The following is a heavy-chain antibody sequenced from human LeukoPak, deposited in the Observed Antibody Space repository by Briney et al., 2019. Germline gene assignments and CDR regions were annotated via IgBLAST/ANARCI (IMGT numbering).Heavy chain of an antibody. CDR3: AKAGSSSSLYTFDS. Sequence: GGSLRLSCAASGFTFSSYAMSWVRQAPGKGLEWVSVISGSGGSTHYADSVKGRFTISRDNSKNTLYLQMNSLRAEDTAVYYCAKAGSSSSLYTFDSWGQGTLVTVSS. J-gene: IGHJ4*02. CDR1: GFTFSSYA. CDR2: ISGSGGST. D-gene: IGHD6-13*01. V-gene: IGHV3-23*01.